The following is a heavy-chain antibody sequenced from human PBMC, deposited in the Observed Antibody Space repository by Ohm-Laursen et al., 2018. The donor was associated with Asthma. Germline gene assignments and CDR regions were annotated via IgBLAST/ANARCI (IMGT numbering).Heavy chain of an antibody. Sequence: SLRLSCAASGFNFNSSAMHWVRQAPGKGLEWVAVMSYDGINKYHAASVQGRFTISRDNSKSTLFLQMSSLRPEDTAVYYCARGLGGIHRWLSYQIDKWGLGTQVTVSS. CDR2: MSYDGINK. J-gene: IGHJ4*02. CDR3: ARGLGGIHRWLSYQIDK. D-gene: IGHD5-18*01. V-gene: IGHV3-30-3*01. CDR1: GFNFNSSA.